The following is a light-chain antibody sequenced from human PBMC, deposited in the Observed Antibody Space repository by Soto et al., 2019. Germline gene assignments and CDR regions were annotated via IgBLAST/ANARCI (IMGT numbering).Light chain of an antibody. CDR1: QSLVYSDGNTY. J-gene: IGKJ4*01. Sequence: DVVMTQSPLSLPVTLGQPASISCRSSQSLVYSDGNTYLNWFHQRPGQSPRRLIYKVSNRDSGVPNRLRGGGQAIIFPQKIRRVGVEDVGFYYCMKGTYWPRLTFGGGTKGDIK. CDR2: KVS. CDR3: MKGTYWPRLT. V-gene: IGKV2-30*01.